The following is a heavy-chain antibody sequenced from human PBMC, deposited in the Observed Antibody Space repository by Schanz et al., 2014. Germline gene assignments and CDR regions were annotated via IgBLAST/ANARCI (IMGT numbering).Heavy chain of an antibody. J-gene: IGHJ4*02. CDR3: AKDLPSDYYIAY. Sequence: EVQLVESGGGLIHPGGSLRLSCAVSGFTVNTNYMTWVRQAPGKGLEWISYVSSYDTTVSYPDSVKGRFTISRDNSKNTLYLQMNSLRAEDTAVYYCAKDLPSDYYIAYWGQGTLVTVSS. D-gene: IGHD3-22*01. V-gene: IGHV3-66*03. CDR2: VSSYDTTV. CDR1: GFTVNTNY.